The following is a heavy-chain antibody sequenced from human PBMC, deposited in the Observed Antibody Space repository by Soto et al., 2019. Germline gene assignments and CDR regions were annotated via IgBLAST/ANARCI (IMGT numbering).Heavy chain of an antibody. Sequence: QVQLQESGPGLVKPSETLSLTCSVSGGSISSNWWRWVRQPPGNGLEWIGETHHSGTTNDTPSLRRRVTIPVDKTKNRLSLSLSSVTAADTACYYCARHIGVATRRGFEYWGQGTLVTVSS. V-gene: IGHV4-4*02. J-gene: IGHJ4*02. CDR3: ARHIGVATRRGFEY. CDR2: THHSGTT. D-gene: IGHD5-12*01. CDR1: GGSISSNW.